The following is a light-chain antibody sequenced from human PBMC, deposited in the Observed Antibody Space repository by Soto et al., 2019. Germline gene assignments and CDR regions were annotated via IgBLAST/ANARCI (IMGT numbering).Light chain of an antibody. J-gene: IGKJ4*01. Sequence: ETLGTRAAATLCWSPRKRATLSCRASQSVSRFLGWYQQKPGQAPRLLIYDASNRAAGIPARFSGSGSGTDFTLTISSLEPEDFAVYYCQPRSIWAFTFGGGTKVDIK. V-gene: IGKV3-11*01. CDR2: DAS. CDR1: QSVSRF. CDR3: QPRSIWAFT.